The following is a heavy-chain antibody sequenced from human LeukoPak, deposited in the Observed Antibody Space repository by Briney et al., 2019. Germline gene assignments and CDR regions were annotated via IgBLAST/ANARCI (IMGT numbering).Heavy chain of an antibody. J-gene: IGHJ4*02. Sequence: PGGSLRLSCAASGFTFSGSAMHWVRQASGKGLEWVGRIRSKANSYATAYAASVKGRFTISRDDSKNTAYLQMNSLKTEDTAVYYCTRRGPTELRDGYNLDFDYWGQGTLVTVSS. CDR2: IRSKANSYAT. CDR3: TRRGPTELRDGYNLDFDY. CDR1: GFTFSGSA. D-gene: IGHD5-24*01. V-gene: IGHV3-73*01.